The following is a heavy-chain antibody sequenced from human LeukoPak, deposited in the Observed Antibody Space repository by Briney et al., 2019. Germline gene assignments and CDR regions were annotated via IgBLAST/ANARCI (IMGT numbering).Heavy chain of an antibody. J-gene: IGHJ4*02. CDR2: ITASGGNT. CDR3: AKGNWYSYGRYYFDY. Sequence: PGGSLRLSCAATGFTLSSYAMTWVRQAPGKGLEWVSAITASGGNTYYADSVKGRFTISRDNSKNTLYLQVNSLRAEDTAVYYCAKGNWYSYGRYYFDYWGQGTLVTVSS. V-gene: IGHV3-23*01. D-gene: IGHD5-18*01. CDR1: GFTLSSYA.